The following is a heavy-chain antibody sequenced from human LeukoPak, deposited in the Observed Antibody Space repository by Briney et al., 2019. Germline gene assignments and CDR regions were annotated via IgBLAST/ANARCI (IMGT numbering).Heavy chain of an antibody. CDR1: GGSISSSSYY. CDR3: ARLSSGYKYFDY. CDR2: IYYSGST. V-gene: IGHV4-39*01. J-gene: IGHJ4*02. Sequence: SETLSRTCTVSGGSISSSSYYWGWIRQPPGKGLEWIGSIYYSGSTYYNPSLKSRVTISVDTSKNQFSLKLSSVTAADTAVYYCARLSSGYKYFDYWGQGTLVTVSS. D-gene: IGHD3-22*01.